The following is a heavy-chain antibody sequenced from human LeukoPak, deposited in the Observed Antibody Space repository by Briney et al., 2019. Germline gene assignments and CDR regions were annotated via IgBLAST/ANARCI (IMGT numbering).Heavy chain of an antibody. CDR3: ARDPKYCTSTSCFDS. V-gene: IGHV3-66*01. D-gene: IGHD2-2*01. Sequence: GGSLRLSCAASGFTVRTNYMSWVRQAPGKGLEWVSVIYSGGSTYYADSVKDRFTISRDNSKNTVYLQMNSLRVEDTAVYYCARDPKYCTSTSCFDSWGQGTLVTVSS. CDR1: GFTVRTNY. CDR2: IYSGGST. J-gene: IGHJ4*02.